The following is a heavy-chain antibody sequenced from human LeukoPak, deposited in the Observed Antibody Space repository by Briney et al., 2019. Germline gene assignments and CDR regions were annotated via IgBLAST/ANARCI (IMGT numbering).Heavy chain of an antibody. Sequence: PGGSLRLSCAASGFTVSSNYMSWVRQAPGKGLEWVSAISGSGGSTYCADSVKGRFTISRDNSKNTLYLQMNSLRAEDTAVYYCAKDRPTVVTRRHYFDYWGQGTLVTVSS. D-gene: IGHD4-23*01. V-gene: IGHV3-23*01. CDR1: GFTVSSNY. CDR2: ISGSGGST. CDR3: AKDRPTVVTRRHYFDY. J-gene: IGHJ4*02.